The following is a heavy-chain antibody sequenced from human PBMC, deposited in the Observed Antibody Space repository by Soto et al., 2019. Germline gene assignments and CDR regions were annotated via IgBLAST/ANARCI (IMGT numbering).Heavy chain of an antibody. J-gene: IGHJ4*02. CDR2: IIPIFGTA. CDR1: GGTFSSYA. CDR3: ARSYYDSSGLFDY. D-gene: IGHD3-22*01. Sequence: SVKVSCKASGGTFSSYAISWVRQAPGQGLEWMGGIIPIFGTANYAQKFQGRVTITADKSTSTAYMELSSLRSEDTAVYYCARSYYDSSGLFDYWGQGTLVTVSS. V-gene: IGHV1-69*06.